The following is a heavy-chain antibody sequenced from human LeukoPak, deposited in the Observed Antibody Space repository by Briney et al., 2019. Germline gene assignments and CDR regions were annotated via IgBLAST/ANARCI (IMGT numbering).Heavy chain of an antibody. V-gene: IGHV3-30*03. Sequence: GGSLRLSCEASGFTFSSYAIHWVRQAPGKGLEWVASISYDGSNQYYADFVKGRFTISRDNAKNPLYLQMNSLRAEDTAVYYCARDQSRDYYDSSAESDYWGQGTLVTVSS. CDR3: ARDQSRDYYDSSAESDY. CDR2: ISYDGSNQ. CDR1: GFTFSSYA. J-gene: IGHJ4*02. D-gene: IGHD3-22*01.